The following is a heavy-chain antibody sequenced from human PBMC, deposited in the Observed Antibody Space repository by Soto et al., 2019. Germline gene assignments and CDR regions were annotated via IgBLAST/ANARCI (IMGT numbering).Heavy chain of an antibody. V-gene: IGHV4-30-2*01. CDR3: ARGPPFGY. CDR2: IYHSGST. D-gene: IGHD3-10*01. Sequence: PSETLSLTCTVSGGSISSGDYYWSWIRQPPGKGLEWIGYIYHSGSTYYNPSLKSRVTISVDRSKNQFSLKLSSVTAADTAVYYCARGPPFGYWGQGTLVTVSS. CDR1: GGSISSGDYY. J-gene: IGHJ4*02.